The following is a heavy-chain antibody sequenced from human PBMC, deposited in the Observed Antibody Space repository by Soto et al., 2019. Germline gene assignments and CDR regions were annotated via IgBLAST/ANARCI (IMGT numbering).Heavy chain of an antibody. D-gene: IGHD6-13*01. CDR2: IDQGGSET. Sequence: EVQLVESGGDLVQPGGSLRLSCAASGFTFNSSGMGWVRLAPGNGLEWVANIDQGGSETNYVDSVKGRFTISRDNAKKSLFLQMNSLGAEYTAVYYCARDAAFNRVDYWGQGTLVTVSS. V-gene: IGHV3-7*01. J-gene: IGHJ4*02. CDR1: GFTFNSSG. CDR3: ARDAAFNRVDY.